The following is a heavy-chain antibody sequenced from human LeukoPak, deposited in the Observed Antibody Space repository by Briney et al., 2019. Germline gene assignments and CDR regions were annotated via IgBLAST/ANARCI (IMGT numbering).Heavy chain of an antibody. CDR3: ARDKGVTGKGYLFPLGLLQPDY. CDR2: ISAYNGNT. V-gene: IGHV1-18*01. Sequence: GASVEVSCKASGYTFTSYGISWVRQAPGQGLEWMGWISAYNGNTNYAQKLQGRVTMTTDTSTSTAYMELRSLRSDDTAVYYCARDKGVTGKGYLFPLGLLQPDYWGQGTLVTVSS. CDR1: GYTFTSYG. J-gene: IGHJ4*02. D-gene: IGHD7-27*01.